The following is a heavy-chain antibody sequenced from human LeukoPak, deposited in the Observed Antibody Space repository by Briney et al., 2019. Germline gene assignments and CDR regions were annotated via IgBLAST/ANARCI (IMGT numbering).Heavy chain of an antibody. CDR1: GYTFTTYG. V-gene: IGHV1-18*01. CDR3: ARDLIAARPGWFDP. CDR2: ISAYNGNA. D-gene: IGHD6-6*01. Sequence: ASVKVSCKASGYTFTTYGINWVRQAPGQGLEWMGWISAYNGNANYAQNLQGRVTLTTDTSASTAYMELRSLRSDDTAVYYCARDLIAARPGWFDPCGQGTLVIVSS. J-gene: IGHJ5*02.